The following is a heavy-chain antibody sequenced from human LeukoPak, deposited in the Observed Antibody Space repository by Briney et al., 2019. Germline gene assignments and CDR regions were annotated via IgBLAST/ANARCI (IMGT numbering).Heavy chain of an antibody. D-gene: IGHD2-15*01. CDR3: AKPLYGSGGSCFDY. CDR1: GFTFTSYA. V-gene: IGHV3-30*18. CDR2: ISYGGSNT. Sequence: PGRSLRLSCAASGFTFTSYAMHWVRQAPGKGLEWVAVISYGGSNTYYADSVKGRFTISRDNSKNTLYLQMNSLRAEDTAVYYCAKPLYGSGGSCFDYWGQGTLVTVSS. J-gene: IGHJ4*02.